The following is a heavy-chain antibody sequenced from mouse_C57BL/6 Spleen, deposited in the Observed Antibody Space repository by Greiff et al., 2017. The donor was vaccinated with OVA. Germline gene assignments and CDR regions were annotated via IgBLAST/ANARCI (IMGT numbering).Heavy chain of an antibody. J-gene: IGHJ3*01. Sequence: QVQLKQPGAELVKPGASVKLSCKASGYTFTSYWMHWVKQRPGRGLEWIGRIDPNSGGTKYNEKFKSKATLTVDKPSSTAYMQLSSLTSEDSAVYYCARSGYEWFAYWGQGTLVTVSA. V-gene: IGHV1-72*01. CDR1: GYTFTSYW. CDR3: ARSGYEWFAY. D-gene: IGHD2-2*01. CDR2: IDPNSGGT.